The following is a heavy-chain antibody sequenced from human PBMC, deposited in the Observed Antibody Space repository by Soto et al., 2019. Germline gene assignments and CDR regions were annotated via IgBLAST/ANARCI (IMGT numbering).Heavy chain of an antibody. D-gene: IGHD5-18*01. CDR2: ISNSGST. V-gene: IGHV4-30-4*01. J-gene: IGHJ4*02. Sequence: SETLSLTCTVSGGSVASDEDYWTWIRQSPGKGLEWIGYISNSGSTGYNPSLKTRLSMSVDRSKNQFTLRLTSVTAADTAVYFCATESGSTYGYFDHWGQGTQVTVSS. CDR3: ATESGSTYGYFDH. CDR1: GGSVASDEDY.